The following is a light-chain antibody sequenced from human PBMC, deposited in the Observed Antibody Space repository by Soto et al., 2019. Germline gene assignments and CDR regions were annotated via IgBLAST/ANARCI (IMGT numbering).Light chain of an antibody. CDR3: QQYYATPWT. V-gene: IGKV4-1*01. CDR2: WSS. Sequence: IVMTQSPESLTVSLGGGATLNCWSSQRLTFVSNNQSHLAWYQQKTGQAPKLLPSWSSARESGVPDRFSGSGSGTHFTLTITNLQAEDVAIYYCQQYYATPWTFGPGTKVEI. J-gene: IGKJ1*01. CDR1: QRLTFVSNNQSH.